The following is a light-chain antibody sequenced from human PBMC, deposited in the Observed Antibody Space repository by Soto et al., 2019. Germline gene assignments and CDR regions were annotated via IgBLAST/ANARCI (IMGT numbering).Light chain of an antibody. V-gene: IGKV3-15*01. CDR2: GAS. CDR3: QQYNNWRWT. Sequence: EIVMTQSPATLSVSPGERATLSCRASQSVSSNLAWYQQKPGQAPRLLIYGASTRATGIPARFSGSGSGTEFTLTISSLQSEDFAVYYCQQYNNWRWTFGQGTKGDIK. CDR1: QSVSSN. J-gene: IGKJ1*01.